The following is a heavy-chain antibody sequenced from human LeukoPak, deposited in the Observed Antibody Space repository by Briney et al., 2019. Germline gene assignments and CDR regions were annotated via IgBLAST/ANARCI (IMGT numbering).Heavy chain of an antibody. CDR1: GGTFSSYA. D-gene: IGHD1-7*01. Sequence: ASVKVSCKASGGTFSSYAISWVRQAPGQGLEWMGGIIPIFGTANYAQKLQGRVTMTTDTSTSTAYMELRSLRSDDTAVYYCARDLPNLTGTTNGGDYWGQGTLVTVSS. CDR3: ARDLPNLTGTTNGGDY. J-gene: IGHJ4*02. CDR2: IIPIFGTA. V-gene: IGHV1-69*05.